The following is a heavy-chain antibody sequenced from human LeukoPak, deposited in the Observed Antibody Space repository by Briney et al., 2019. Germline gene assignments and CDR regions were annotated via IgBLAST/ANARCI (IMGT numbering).Heavy chain of an antibody. V-gene: IGHV3-7*03. D-gene: IGHD6-19*01. CDR1: GLIFSNYW. CDR2: IKLDGSTK. Sequence: GGSLRLSCAASGLIFSNYWMSWVRQAPGKGLEWVANIKLDGSTKDYVDSVKGRFTISRDNSKNTLYLQMNSLRAEDTAVYYCAQQWLVLGAFDIWGQGTMVTVSS. CDR3: AQQWLVLGAFDI. J-gene: IGHJ3*02.